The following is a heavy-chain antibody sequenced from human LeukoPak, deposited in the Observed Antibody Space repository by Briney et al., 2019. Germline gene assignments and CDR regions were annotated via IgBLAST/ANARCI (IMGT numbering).Heavy chain of an antibody. CDR1: RDSISGKKY. CDR3: TRDHGTSIVLQ. J-gene: IGHJ4*02. CDR2: IYDSGST. V-gene: IGHV4-59*12. Sequence: SETLSLTCTISRDSISGKKYWGWIRQSPGKGLEWIGYIYDSGSTNYNTSLASRVTISVDTSKNQFSLRLTSVTAADTAVYYCTRDHGTSIVLQWGQGTLVTFST. D-gene: IGHD1-1*01.